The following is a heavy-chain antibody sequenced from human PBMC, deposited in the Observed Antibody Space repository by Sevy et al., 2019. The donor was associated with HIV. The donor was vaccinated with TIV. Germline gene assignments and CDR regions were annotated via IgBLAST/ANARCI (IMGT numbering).Heavy chain of an antibody. CDR2: ISSSSSYI. Sequence: GGSLRLSCAASGFTFSSYTMKWVRQAPGKGLEWVSSISSSSSYIYYADSVKGRFTISRDSAKKSLYLQMNSLRAEDTAVYYCARGDRDTAMVDYYYYGMDVWGQGTTVTVSS. D-gene: IGHD5-18*01. V-gene: IGHV3-21*01. CDR3: ARGDRDTAMVDYYYYGMDV. CDR1: GFTFSSYT. J-gene: IGHJ6*02.